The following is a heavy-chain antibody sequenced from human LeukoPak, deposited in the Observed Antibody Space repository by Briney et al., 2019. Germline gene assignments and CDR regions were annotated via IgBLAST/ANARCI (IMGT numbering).Heavy chain of an antibody. CDR3: AKLSDFWSGYYGQDDY. Sequence: GGSLRLSCAASGFTLSDSAVRGLRQAPGKGLEWVSGVTGSGGSTYYADSVKGRFTISRDNSKSTLFLQMDSLRAEDTAVYYCAKLSDFWSGYYGQDDYWGQGTVVSVSS. CDR1: GFTLSDSA. J-gene: IGHJ4*02. V-gene: IGHV3-23*01. D-gene: IGHD3-3*01. CDR2: VTGSGGST.